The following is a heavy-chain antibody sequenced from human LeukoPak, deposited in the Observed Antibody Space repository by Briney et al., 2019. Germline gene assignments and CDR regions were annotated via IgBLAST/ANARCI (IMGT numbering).Heavy chain of an antibody. CDR1: GFTFSSYE. CDR3: VRSGFSSGELY. D-gene: IGHD4-17*01. CDR2: INSNGRTT. Sequence: GGSLRLSCAASGFTFSSYEMNWVRQAPGKGLVWVSRINSNGRTTNYADSVKGRFTISRDNAKNTLYLQMNSLRAEDTAVYYCVRSGFSSGELYWGQGALVTVSS. V-gene: IGHV3-74*01. J-gene: IGHJ4*02.